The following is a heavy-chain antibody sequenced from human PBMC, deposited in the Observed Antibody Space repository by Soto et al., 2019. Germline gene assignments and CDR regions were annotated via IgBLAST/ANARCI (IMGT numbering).Heavy chain of an antibody. CDR2: ISYRGST. V-gene: IGHV4-59*01. CDR1: AGSITTSY. CDR3: ASSGIVGREVNTWFDP. J-gene: IGHJ5*02. D-gene: IGHD3-22*01. Sequence: KPSETLSLTCTVSAGSITTSYWSWIRQPLGKALEWIGYISYRGSTNYNPSLKSRLTISIDTSKSQISLKLTSMTTADTAVYYCASSGIVGREVNTWFDPWGRGTLVTVSS.